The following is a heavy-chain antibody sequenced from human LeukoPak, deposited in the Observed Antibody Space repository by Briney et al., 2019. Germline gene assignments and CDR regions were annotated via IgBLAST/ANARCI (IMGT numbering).Heavy chain of an antibody. CDR3: ARPLRFNNNMDV. V-gene: IGHV3-53*01. Sequence: PGGSLRLSCAASGFTVSSNFMSWVRQTPGKGLEWVSIIYSNGNGYYAASVEGRFTISRDNSKNTMYLQMNSLRAEDTAVYYCARPLRFNNNMDVWGKGPRSPSPQ. D-gene: IGHD3-3*01. J-gene: IGHJ6*01. CDR1: GFTVSSNF. CDR2: IYSNGNG.